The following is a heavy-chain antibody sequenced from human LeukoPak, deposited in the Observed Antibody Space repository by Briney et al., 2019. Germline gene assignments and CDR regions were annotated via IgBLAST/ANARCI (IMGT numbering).Heavy chain of an antibody. CDR2: ISWNSGSI. V-gene: IGHV3-9*01. Sequence: GRSLRLSCVASGFTFDDFAMHWVRQAPGKGLEWVSGISWNSGSIGYADSVKGRFTISRDNAKNSLYLQMNSLRAEDTALYYCAKEYSYGFDYWGQGTLVTVSS. CDR1: GFTFDDFA. CDR3: AKEYSYGFDY. D-gene: IGHD5-18*01. J-gene: IGHJ4*02.